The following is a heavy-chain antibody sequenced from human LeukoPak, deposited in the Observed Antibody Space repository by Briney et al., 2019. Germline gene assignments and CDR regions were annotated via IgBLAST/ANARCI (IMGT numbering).Heavy chain of an antibody. D-gene: IGHD4-11*01. CDR2: IKQDGSEK. CDR3: AKDGEYLTTVITNFDY. Sequence: PGGSLRLSCAASGFTFSSYWMTWVRQAPGKGLEWVANIKQDGSEKYYVDSVKGRFTISRDNSKNTLYLQMNSLRAEDTAVYYCAKDGEYLTTVITNFDYWGQGTLVTVSS. CDR1: GFTFSSYW. V-gene: IGHV3-7*01. J-gene: IGHJ4*02.